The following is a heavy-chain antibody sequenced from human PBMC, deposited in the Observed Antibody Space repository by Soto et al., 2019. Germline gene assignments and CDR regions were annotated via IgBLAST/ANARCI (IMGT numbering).Heavy chain of an antibody. V-gene: IGHV1-2*02. D-gene: IGHD4-4*01. CDR2: TNPNSGGT. Sequence: QVQLVQSGAEVKKPGASVKVSCKAFGYIFIGYYMHWVRQAPGQGLEWMGWTNPNSGGTNYAQKCQAPVTITRDTAIGTAHMELSKLRSDDTAVYYCARGRVTTVPTEYYYYGMDVWGQGTTVTVSS. J-gene: IGHJ6*02. CDR1: GYIFIGYY. CDR3: ARGRVTTVPTEYYYYGMDV.